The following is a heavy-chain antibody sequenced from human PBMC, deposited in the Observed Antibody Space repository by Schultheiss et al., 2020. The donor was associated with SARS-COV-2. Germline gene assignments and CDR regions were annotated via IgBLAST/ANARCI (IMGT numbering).Heavy chain of an antibody. CDR3: AKVPYCSSTSCYRYFDL. D-gene: IGHD2-2*02. Sequence: GGSLRLSCAASGFTFSSYDMHWVRQAPGKGLEWVAVISYDGSNKYYADSVKGRFSISRDSSKNTLYLQMNSLRAEDTAVYYCAKVPYCSSTSCYRYFDLWGRGTLVTVSS. V-gene: IGHV3-30*18. CDR2: ISYDGSNK. J-gene: IGHJ2*01. CDR1: GFTFSSYD.